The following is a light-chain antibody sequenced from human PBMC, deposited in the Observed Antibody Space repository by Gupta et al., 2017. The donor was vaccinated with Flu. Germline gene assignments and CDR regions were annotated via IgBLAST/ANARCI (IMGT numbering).Light chain of an antibody. CDR3: SADAGSKNLL. V-gene: IGLV2-8*01. Sequence: QSDLTQPPCSSGSPAPSVSISSPGTSSDGGGYNYVSWYQQPPGKAPKLMIYEFSKRPSGVPYGFSGSKSGNSPSVTVSEHQDEDEADYYCSADAGSKNLLFGGGTKLTVL. J-gene: IGLJ2*01. CDR1: SSDGGGYNY. CDR2: EFS.